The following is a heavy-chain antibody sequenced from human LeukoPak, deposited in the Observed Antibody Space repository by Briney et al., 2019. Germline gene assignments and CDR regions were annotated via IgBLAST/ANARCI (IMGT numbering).Heavy chain of an antibody. Sequence: KTSETLSLTCAVYGGSISSTRYYWGWIRQPPGKGLDWIGSMYYTGSSYYNPSLKSRVTISADTSKNQFSLKMSSVTAADTAVYYCARQSEVTGNYWGQGTLVTVSS. CDR2: MYYTGSS. V-gene: IGHV4-39*01. CDR3: ARQSEVTGNY. CDR1: GGSISSTRYY. J-gene: IGHJ4*02. D-gene: IGHD2-21*02.